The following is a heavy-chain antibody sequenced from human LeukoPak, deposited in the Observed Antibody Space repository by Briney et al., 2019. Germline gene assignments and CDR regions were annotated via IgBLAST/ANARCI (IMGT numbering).Heavy chain of an antibody. J-gene: IGHJ5*02. CDR1: GGSTSSSSYY. Sequence: SETLSLTCTVSGGSTSSSSYYWGWIRQPPGKGLEWIGSIYYSGSTYYNPSLKSRVTISVDTSKNQFSLKLSSVTAADTAVYYCARAPVLLWFGELLGWFDPWGQGTLVTVSS. CDR3: ARAPVLLWFGELLGWFDP. D-gene: IGHD3-10*01. V-gene: IGHV4-39*01. CDR2: IYYSGST.